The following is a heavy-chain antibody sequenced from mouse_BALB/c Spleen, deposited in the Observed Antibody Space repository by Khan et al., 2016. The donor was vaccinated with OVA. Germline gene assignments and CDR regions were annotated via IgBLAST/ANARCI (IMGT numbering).Heavy chain of an antibody. CDR3: TRGGYSSFAY. V-gene: IGHV1-5*01. J-gene: IGHJ3*01. Sequence: MQLKQSGTVLARPGASVKMSCKASGYSFTSYLIHWVKQRPGQDLEWIGDIYPGNSDTNYNQKFKDKAKLTAGTSASTAYMELSSLTNEDSAVYYCTRGGYSSFAYWGQGTLVTVSA. CDR1: GYSFTSYL. CDR2: IYPGNSDT. D-gene: IGHD1-3*01.